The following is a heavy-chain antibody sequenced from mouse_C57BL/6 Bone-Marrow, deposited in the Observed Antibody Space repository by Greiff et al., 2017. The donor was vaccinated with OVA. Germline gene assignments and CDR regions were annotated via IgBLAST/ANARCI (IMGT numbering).Heavy chain of an antibody. J-gene: IGHJ3*01. CDR3: ACYYWFAY. V-gene: IGHV14-2*01. CDR2: IDPEDGET. D-gene: IGHD1-1*01. Sequence: VQLKQSGAELVKPGASVKLSCTASGFNITDYYMHWVKQRTEQGLEWIGRIDPEDGETKYAPKFQGKATITADPSSNTAYLQLSSLTSEDTAFYYCACYYWFAYWGQGTLVTVSA. CDR1: GFNITDYY.